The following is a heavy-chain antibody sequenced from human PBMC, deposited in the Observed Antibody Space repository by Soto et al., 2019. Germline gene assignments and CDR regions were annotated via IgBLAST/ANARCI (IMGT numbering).Heavy chain of an antibody. J-gene: IGHJ5*02. CDR1: GYTFTSYG. V-gene: IGHV1-18*04. CDR3: ARDQEYSSSGLYWFDP. CDR2: ISAYNGNT. D-gene: IGHD6-6*01. Sequence: QVQLVQSGAEVKKPGASVKVSCKASGYTFTSYGISWVRQAPGQGLEWMGWISAYNGNTNYAQKLQGRVTMTTDTTTSTAYMELRSLRSDATAVYYCARDQEYSSSGLYWFDPWGQGTLVTVSS.